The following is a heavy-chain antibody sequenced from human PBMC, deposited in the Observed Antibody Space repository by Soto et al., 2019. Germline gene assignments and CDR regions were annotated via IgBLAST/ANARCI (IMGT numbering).Heavy chain of an antibody. CDR2: INHSGST. D-gene: IGHD6-19*01. J-gene: IGHJ4*02. CDR1: GGSFSGYY. Sequence: PSETLSLTCAVYGGSFSGYYWSWIRQPPGKGLEWIGEINHSGSTNYNPSLKSRATISVDTSKNQFSLKLSSVTAADTAVYYCARDPGPYSSGWYYWGQGTLVTVSS. CDR3: ARDPGPYSSGWYY. V-gene: IGHV4-34*01.